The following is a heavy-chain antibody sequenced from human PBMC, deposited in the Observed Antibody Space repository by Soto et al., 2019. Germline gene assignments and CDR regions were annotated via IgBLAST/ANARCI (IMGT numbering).Heavy chain of an antibody. Sequence: PSQTLSLTCAVSGDSISSRSHYWNWIRRVPGKGLEFIGYIFYTGATYYNPSLRGRISMSVDTSKNQFSLTLRSVTAADTAIYYCAREARPSGGMRESWFDTWGQGTQVTVSS. CDR3: AREARPSGGMRESWFDT. J-gene: IGHJ5*02. CDR1: GDSISSRSHY. CDR2: IFYTGAT. V-gene: IGHV4-31*02. D-gene: IGHD3-10*01.